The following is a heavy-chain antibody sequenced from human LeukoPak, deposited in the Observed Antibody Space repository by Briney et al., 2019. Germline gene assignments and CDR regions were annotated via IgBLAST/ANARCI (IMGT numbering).Heavy chain of an antibody. CDR1: GGSFSGYY. Sequence: TSETLSLTCAVYGGSFSGYYWSWIRQPPGKGLEWIGEINHSGSTNYNPSLKSRVTISVDTSKNQFSLKLSSVTAADTAVYYCARDISYDLGDYWGQGTLVTVSS. CDR3: ARDISYDLGDY. V-gene: IGHV4-34*01. D-gene: IGHD3-3*01. CDR2: INHSGST. J-gene: IGHJ4*02.